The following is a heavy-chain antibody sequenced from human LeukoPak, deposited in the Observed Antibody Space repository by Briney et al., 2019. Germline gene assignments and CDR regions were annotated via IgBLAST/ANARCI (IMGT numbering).Heavy chain of an antibody. CDR3: AKDVRGGCSGVDCQY. J-gene: IGHJ4*02. CDR1: GFTFSSYW. Sequence: GGSLRLSCAASGFTFSSYWMHWVRQAPGKGLVWVSRIDSDGSRISHGDSVKGRFTISRDNSRNMVYLQMSSLRLEDTAVYYCAKDVRGGCSGVDCQYWGRGVLVTVAS. V-gene: IGHV3-74*01. D-gene: IGHD2-21*01. CDR2: IDSDGSRI.